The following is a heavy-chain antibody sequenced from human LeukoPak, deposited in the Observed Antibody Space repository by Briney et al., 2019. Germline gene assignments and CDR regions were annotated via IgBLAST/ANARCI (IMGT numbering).Heavy chain of an antibody. CDR3: ARGRGLVTPAENFQH. J-gene: IGHJ1*01. Sequence: PGGSLRLSRAASGFTFSSYSMNWVRQAPGKGLEWGSYISSSSTTINYADSVKGRFTISRDNAKNSLYLQMNTLRAEDTAVYYCARGRGLVTPAENFQHWGQGTLVTVSS. V-gene: IGHV3-48*04. CDR1: GFTFSSYS. D-gene: IGHD2-21*01. CDR2: ISSSSTTI.